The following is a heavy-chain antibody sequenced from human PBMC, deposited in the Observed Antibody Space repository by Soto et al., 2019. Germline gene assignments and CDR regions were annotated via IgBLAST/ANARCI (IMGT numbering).Heavy chain of an antibody. CDR1: GGSISSGGTGSY. CDR2: IYYTGNT. D-gene: IGHD1-1*01. V-gene: IGHV4-31*03. Sequence: QVQLQESGPGLVKPSQTLSLTCTVSGGSISSGGTGSYWTWIRQLPGKGLEWIGYIYYTGNTYYNPYLKSRPTISIDPSENQFSLKLTSVTAADTAVYFCASGHDAYKVRYWGQGTLVTVSS. J-gene: IGHJ4*02. CDR3: ASGHDAYKVRY.